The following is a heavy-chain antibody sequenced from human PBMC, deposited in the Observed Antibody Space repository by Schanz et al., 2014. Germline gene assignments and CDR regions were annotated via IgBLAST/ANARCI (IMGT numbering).Heavy chain of an antibody. CDR1: GGSISSYY. V-gene: IGHV4-59*01. CDR3: ARAEINSAYARYYYGMDV. CDR2: IYYSGST. Sequence: QVQLQESGPGLVKPSETLSLTCTVSGGSISSYYWSWIRQPPGKGLEWIGYIYYSGSTNYNPSLKSRITISVDTSKSQFSLKLSSVTAADTAVYYCARAEINSAYARYYYGMDVWGQGTTVTVSS. J-gene: IGHJ6*02. D-gene: IGHD5-12*01.